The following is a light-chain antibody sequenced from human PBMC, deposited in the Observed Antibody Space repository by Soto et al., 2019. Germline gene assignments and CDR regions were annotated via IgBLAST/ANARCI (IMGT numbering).Light chain of an antibody. CDR3: LQRSNWPPLLS. CDR1: QGISSY. Sequence: IQLTQSPSSLSASVGDRVTITCRASQGISSYLGWYQQKPGKAPKLLIYGASTLQSGVPSRFSGSGSGTGFTLTISSLEPEDFAFYYCLQRSNWPPLLSFGGGTKVDIK. J-gene: IGKJ4*01. CDR2: GAS. V-gene: IGKV1-9*01.